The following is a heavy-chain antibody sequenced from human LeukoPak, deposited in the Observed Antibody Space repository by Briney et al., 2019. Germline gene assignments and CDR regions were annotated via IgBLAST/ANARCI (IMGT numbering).Heavy chain of an antibody. CDR3: ATGRGGADY. D-gene: IGHD2-21*01. CDR1: GFTFTSYA. J-gene: IGHJ4*02. V-gene: IGHV3-23*01. CDR2: ISVSGGST. Sequence: PGGSLRLSCAASGFTFTSYAMSWVRQAPGKGLEWVSTISVSGGSTDYADSVKGRFTISRDNSKNTLFLQMNSLRAEDTAVYYCATGRGGADYWGQGALDTVSS.